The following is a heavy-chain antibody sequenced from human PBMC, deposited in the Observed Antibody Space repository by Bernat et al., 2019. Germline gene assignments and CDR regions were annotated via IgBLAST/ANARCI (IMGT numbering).Heavy chain of an antibody. Sequence: QVQLVQSGAEVKKPGASVKVSCKASGYTFTSYYMHWVRQAPGQGLEWMGIINPSGGSTSYAQKFQGRVTMTRDTSTSTVYMELSSLRSEDTAVYYCAAVFLGGLAFDPWGQGTLVTVSS. CDR3: AAVFLGGLAFDP. V-gene: IGHV1-46*01. CDR2: INPSGGST. CDR1: GYTFTSYY. J-gene: IGHJ5*02. D-gene: IGHD3-10*02.